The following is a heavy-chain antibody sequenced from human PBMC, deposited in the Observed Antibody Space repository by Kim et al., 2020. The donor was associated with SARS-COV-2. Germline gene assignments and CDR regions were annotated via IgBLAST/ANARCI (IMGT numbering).Heavy chain of an antibody. CDR1: GFTFSTSA. CDR2: LSDSGGSA. D-gene: IGHD2-2*03. CDR3: AKGAPIHGFTGYES. Sequence: GGSLRLSCTASGFTFSTSAMSWVRQAPGKGLEWVSALSDSGGSAYYVDSVKGRFAISRDNSKNTLYLQMNSLRAEDTAIYYCAKGAPIHGFTGYESWG. V-gene: IGHV3-23*01. J-gene: IGHJ5*01.